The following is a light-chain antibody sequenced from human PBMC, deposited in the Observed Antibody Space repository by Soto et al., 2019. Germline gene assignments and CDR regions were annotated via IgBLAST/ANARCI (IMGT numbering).Light chain of an antibody. Sequence: ETVMTQSPATLSMSPGERATLSCRASQSLNSDLAWYQQKPGQAPRLLIYGASTRATGIPGRFSGSGSGTEFTLTVSSLQYEDFAVYYCQQYNSWPLTFGGGTKVDIK. CDR3: QQYNSWPLT. CDR1: QSLNSD. J-gene: IGKJ4*01. V-gene: IGKV3-15*01. CDR2: GAS.